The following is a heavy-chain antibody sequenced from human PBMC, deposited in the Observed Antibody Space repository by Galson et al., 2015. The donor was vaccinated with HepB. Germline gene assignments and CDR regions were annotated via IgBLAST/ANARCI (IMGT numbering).Heavy chain of an antibody. V-gene: IGHV1-58*01. D-gene: IGHD3-10*01. CDR1: GFTFTSSA. CDR2: IVVGSGNT. CDR3: AAEELRESHYGMDV. J-gene: IGHJ6*02. Sequence: SVKVSCKASGFTFTSSAVQWVRQARGQRLEWIGWIVVGSGNTNYAQKFQERVTITRDMSTSTAYMELSSLRSEDTAVYYCAAEELRESHYGMDVWGQGTTVTVSS.